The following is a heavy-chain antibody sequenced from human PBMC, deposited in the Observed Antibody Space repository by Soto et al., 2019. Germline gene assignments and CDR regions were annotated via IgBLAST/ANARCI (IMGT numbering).Heavy chain of an antibody. CDR2: ISYDGSNK. J-gene: IGHJ6*02. Sequence: QVQLVESGGGVVQPGRSLRLSCAASGFTFSSYAMHWVRQAPGKGLEWVAVISYDGSNKYYADSVKGRFTISRDNSKNTLYLQMNSLRAEDTAVYYCAREWDIVLGPAAPRYYYGMDVWGQGTTVTVSS. CDR1: GFTFSSYA. V-gene: IGHV3-30-3*01. CDR3: AREWDIVLGPAAPRYYYGMDV. D-gene: IGHD2-2*01.